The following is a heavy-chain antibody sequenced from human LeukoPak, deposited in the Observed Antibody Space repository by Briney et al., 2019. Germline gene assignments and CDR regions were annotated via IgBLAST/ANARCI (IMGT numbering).Heavy chain of an antibody. J-gene: IGHJ4*02. V-gene: IGHV4-39*01. CDR2: IYYSGST. D-gene: IGHD6-19*01. CDR1: DGSISSSSYY. CDR3: ARLLGNFKYSSGWYDY. Sequence: SETLSLTCTVSDGSISSSSYYWGWIRQPPGKGLEWIGSIYYSGSTYYNPSLKSRVTISVDTSKNQFSLKLSSVTAADTAVYYCARLLGNFKYSSGWYDYWGQGTLVTVSS.